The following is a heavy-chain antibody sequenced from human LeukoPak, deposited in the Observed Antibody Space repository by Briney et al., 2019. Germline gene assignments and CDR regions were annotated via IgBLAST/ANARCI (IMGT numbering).Heavy chain of an antibody. V-gene: IGHV4-39*07. J-gene: IGHJ4*02. D-gene: IGHD6-6*01. CDR1: GDSFSSVTDY. CDR3: ARLYIAARVIDY. Sequence: PSETLSLTCTVSGDSFSSVTDYWAWIRQPPGKGLEWIASGDYSGGTYYNPSLESRVAISADMSKNQFSLKLTSVTGADTAVYYCARLYIAARVIDYWGQGTLVTVSS. CDR2: GDYSGGT.